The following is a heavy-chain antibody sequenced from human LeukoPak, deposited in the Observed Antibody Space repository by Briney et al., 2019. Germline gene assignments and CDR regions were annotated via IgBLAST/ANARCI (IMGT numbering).Heavy chain of an antibody. Sequence: GGSLRLSRAASGFTFSSYAMHWVRQAPGKGLEWVAVISYDGSNKYYADSVKGRFTISRDNSKNTLYLQMNSLRAEDTAVYYCARDGSYYGSGSYYNAGGYFDYWGQGTLVTVSS. J-gene: IGHJ4*02. CDR1: GFTFSSYA. V-gene: IGHV3-30*04. CDR3: ARDGSYYGSGSYYNAGGYFDY. D-gene: IGHD3-10*01. CDR2: ISYDGSNK.